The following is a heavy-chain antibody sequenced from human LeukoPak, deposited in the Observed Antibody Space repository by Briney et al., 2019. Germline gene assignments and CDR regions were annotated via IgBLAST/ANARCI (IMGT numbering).Heavy chain of an antibody. V-gene: IGHV4-59*08. J-gene: IGHJ4*02. CDR2: IYYSGST. CDR3: ARHDSTWPTIFGY. Sequence: SETLSLTCTVSGGSISSYYWSWIRQPPGKGLEWIAYIYYSGSTNYNPSLKSRVTISVDTSKKQFSLKVSSVTAADTAVYYCARHDSTWPTIFGYWGQGTLVTVSS. CDR1: GGSISSYY. D-gene: IGHD6-13*01.